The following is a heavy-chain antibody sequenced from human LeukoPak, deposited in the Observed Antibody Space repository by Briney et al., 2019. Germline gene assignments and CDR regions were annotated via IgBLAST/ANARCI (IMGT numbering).Heavy chain of an antibody. D-gene: IGHD3-10*01. CDR3: ARAGDSDTYYCPSQH. CDR2: INHSGST. CDR1: GGSFSGYY. Sequence: SETLSLTCAVFGGSFSGYYWSWIRQPPGKGLEWIGEINHSGSTNYNPSLKSRVTISVDGSKNQFSLKLSSVTAADTAVYYCARAGDSDTYYCPSQHWGQGALVTVSS. V-gene: IGHV4-34*01. J-gene: IGHJ1*01.